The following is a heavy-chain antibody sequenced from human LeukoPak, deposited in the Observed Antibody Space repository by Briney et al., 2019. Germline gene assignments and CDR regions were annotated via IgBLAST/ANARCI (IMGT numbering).Heavy chain of an antibody. CDR2: ISYSGST. V-gene: IGHV4-59*02. D-gene: IGHD4-23*01. J-gene: IGHJ3*01. Sequence: SETLPLTCTVSGGSVSSYHWGWIRQPPGKGLEWIGHISYSGSTNYNPSLKSRVTISVDTSKNQFSLRLSSVTAADTAVYYCVRSGGLWGQGTMVTVSS. CDR1: GGSVSSYH. CDR3: VRSGGL.